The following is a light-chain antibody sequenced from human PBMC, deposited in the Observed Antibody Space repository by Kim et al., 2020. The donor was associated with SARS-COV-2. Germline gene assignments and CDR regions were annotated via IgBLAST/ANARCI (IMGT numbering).Light chain of an antibody. CDR2: TAS. V-gene: IGKV1-39*01. CDR1: QDISRY. Sequence: DIQMTQSPSSLSASVGDRVTITCRASQDISRYLNWYQQKPGKAPKLRIYTASSLQSGVPSRFTGSGSETDFNLTITSLQPEDFATYCCQQTCSAPRTFGQGTKVDIK. J-gene: IGKJ1*01. CDR3: QQTCSAPRT.